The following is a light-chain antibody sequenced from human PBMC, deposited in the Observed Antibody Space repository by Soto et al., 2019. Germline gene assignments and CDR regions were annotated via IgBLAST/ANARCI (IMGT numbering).Light chain of an antibody. V-gene: IGKV3-20*01. J-gene: IGKJ4*01. CDR1: QSVSSIY. Sequence: EIVLTQSPGTLSLSPGERATLSCRASQSVSSIYLAWYQQKPGQAPRLLIYGASSRATGIPDRFSGSGSGTDFTLTISGLEPEDFAVYYCQQYGSSALTFGGGTKVDIK. CDR2: GAS. CDR3: QQYGSSALT.